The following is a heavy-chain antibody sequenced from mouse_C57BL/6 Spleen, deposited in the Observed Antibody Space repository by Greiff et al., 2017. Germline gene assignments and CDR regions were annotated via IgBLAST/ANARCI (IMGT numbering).Heavy chain of an antibody. CDR3: AREGLGDYDEGHWYFDV. V-gene: IGHV5-16*01. CDR2: INYDGSST. Sequence: EVMLVESEGGLVQPGSSMKLSCTASGFTFSDYYMAWVRQVPEKGLEWVANINYDGSSTYYLDSLKSRFIISRDNAKNILYLQMSSLKSEDTATYYCAREGLGDYDEGHWYFDVWGTGTTVTVSS. CDR1: GFTFSDYY. D-gene: IGHD2-4*01. J-gene: IGHJ1*03.